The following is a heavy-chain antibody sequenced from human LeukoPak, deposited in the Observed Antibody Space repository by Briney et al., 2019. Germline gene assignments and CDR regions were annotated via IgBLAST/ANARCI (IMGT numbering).Heavy chain of an antibody. Sequence: KVXXKASGYTFTGYYMHWVRQAPGQGREWMGWINPNSGGTKYAQKFQGRVTMTRDTSISTAYVELSRLRSDDTAVYYCAKDQVVVPAATRYYYYGMDVWGQGTTVTVSS. CDR3: AKDQVVVPAATRYYYYGMDV. D-gene: IGHD2-2*01. CDR2: INPNSGGT. V-gene: IGHV1-2*02. J-gene: IGHJ6*02. CDR1: GYTFTGYY.